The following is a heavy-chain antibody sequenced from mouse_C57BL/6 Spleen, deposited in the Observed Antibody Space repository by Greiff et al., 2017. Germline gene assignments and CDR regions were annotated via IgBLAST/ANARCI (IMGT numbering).Heavy chain of an antibody. V-gene: IGHV1-53*01. J-gene: IGHJ4*01. Sequence: VQLQQSGTELVKPGASVKLSCKASGYTFTSYWMHWVKQRPGQGLEWIGNINPSNGGTNYTEKFKSKATLPVDTSSSTAYMQLRRLTSEDSAVDYGAKNDGYYVGAMDDWGQGTTVTVSS. D-gene: IGHD2-3*01. CDR2: INPSNGGT. CDR1: GYTFTSYW. CDR3: AKNDGYYVGAMDD.